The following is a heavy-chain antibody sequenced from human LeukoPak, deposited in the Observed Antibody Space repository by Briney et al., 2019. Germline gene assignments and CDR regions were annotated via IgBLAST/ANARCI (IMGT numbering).Heavy chain of an antibody. CDR3: ARVRFDYYDSSGRDNWFDP. CDR1: GGTFSSYA. Sequence: ASVKVSCKASGGTFSSYAIGWVRQAPGQGLEWMGGIIPIFGTANYAQKFQGRVTITADESTSTAYMELSSLRSEDTAVYYCARVRFDYYDSSGRDNWFDPWGQGTLVTVSS. CDR2: IIPIFGTA. D-gene: IGHD3-22*01. V-gene: IGHV1-69*13. J-gene: IGHJ5*02.